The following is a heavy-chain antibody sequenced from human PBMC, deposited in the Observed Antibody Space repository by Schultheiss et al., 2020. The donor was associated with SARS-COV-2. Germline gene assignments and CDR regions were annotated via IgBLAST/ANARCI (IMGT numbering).Heavy chain of an antibody. Sequence: SQTLSLTCTVSGGSISTYYWRWIRQPPGKGLEWIGYIYNSGSTNYNPSLKSRVTISVDTSKNQFSLKLSSVTAADTAVYYCARDRESTTSCYTGPCYYYYMDVWGKGTTVTVSS. J-gene: IGHJ6*03. D-gene: IGHD2-2*01. CDR3: ARDRESTTSCYTGPCYYYYMDV. CDR2: IYNSGST. CDR1: GGSISTYY. V-gene: IGHV4-59*01.